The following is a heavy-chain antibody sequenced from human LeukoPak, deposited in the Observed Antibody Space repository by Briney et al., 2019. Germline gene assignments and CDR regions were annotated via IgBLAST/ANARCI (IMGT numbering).Heavy chain of an antibody. V-gene: IGHV4-34*01. CDR1: GGSFSGYY. D-gene: IGHD3-22*01. CDR3: ASADDSSGYYYFGY. Sequence: SETLSLTCAVYGGSFSGYYWSWIRQSPEKGLEWIGEIKHSGVTNYNPSLKSRLTMSVDTSKTQFSLKLSSVTAADTAVYYCASADDSSGYYYFGYWGQGTLVTVSS. CDR2: IKHSGVT. J-gene: IGHJ4*02.